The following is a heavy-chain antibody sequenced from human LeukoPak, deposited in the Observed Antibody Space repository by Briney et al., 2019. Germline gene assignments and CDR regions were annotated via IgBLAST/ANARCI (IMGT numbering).Heavy chain of an antibody. D-gene: IGHD2-2*01. V-gene: IGHV1-2*02. CDR2: INPNSGGT. CDR3: ARGIPAPERLDAFDI. CDR1: GYTFTGYY. J-gene: IGHJ3*02. Sequence: ASVKVSCKASGYTFTGYYMHWVRQAPGQGLEWMGWINPNSGGTNYPQKFQGRVTMTRDTSISTAYMELSRLRSDDTAVYYCARGIPAPERLDAFDIWGQGTRVTVSS.